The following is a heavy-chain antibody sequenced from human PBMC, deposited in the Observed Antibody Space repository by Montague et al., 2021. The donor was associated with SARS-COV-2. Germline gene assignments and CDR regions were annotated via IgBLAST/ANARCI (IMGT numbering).Heavy chain of an antibody. V-gene: IGHV4-59*01. D-gene: IGHD2-15*01. Sequence: SETLSLTCSVSGGSISTYYWSWIRQPPGKGLEWIGYIYYSGSTNYNPSLKSRVTISIDTSKNQFSLELSSVTAADTAVYYCASPGGYCTGGSRHYVYWGQGTLVTVSS. CDR3: ASPGGYCTGGSRHYVY. CDR1: GGSISTYY. J-gene: IGHJ4*02. CDR2: IYYSGST.